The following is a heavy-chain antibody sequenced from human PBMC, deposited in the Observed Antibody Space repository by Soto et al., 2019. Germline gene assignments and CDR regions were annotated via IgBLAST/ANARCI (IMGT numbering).Heavy chain of an antibody. CDR2: IYYSGST. CDR3: ARGGVIVLDAFDI. V-gene: IGHV4-59*01. CDR1: GGSISSYY. J-gene: IGHJ3*02. D-gene: IGHD3-16*02. Sequence: QVQLQESGPGLVKPSETLSLTCTVSGGSISSYYWSWIRQPPGKGLEWIGYIYYSGSTNYNPSLKSRVTISVDTSKNQFSLKLSSVTAADTAVYYCARGGVIVLDAFDIWGQGTMVTVSS.